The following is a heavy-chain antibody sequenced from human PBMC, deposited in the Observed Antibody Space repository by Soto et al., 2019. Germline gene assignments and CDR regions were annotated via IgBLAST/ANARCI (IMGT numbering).Heavy chain of an antibody. CDR1: AYTFTGYA. J-gene: IGHJ4*02. Sequence: QVQLAQSGAEEKKPGASVKVSCKASAYTFTGYAMHWVRQAPGQRLEWMGWINAGNGNTKYSQKFQGRVTITRDTSASTAYMELSSLRSEDTAVYYCARAVAVAADFDYWGQGTLVTVSS. D-gene: IGHD6-19*01. V-gene: IGHV1-3*05. CDR3: ARAVAVAADFDY. CDR2: INAGNGNT.